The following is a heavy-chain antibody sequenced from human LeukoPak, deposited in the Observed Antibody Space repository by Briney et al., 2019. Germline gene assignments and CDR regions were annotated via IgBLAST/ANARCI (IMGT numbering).Heavy chain of an antibody. Sequence: PSETLSLTCAVYGGSFSGYYLSWIRQPPGKGLEWIGEIHHSGGTNYNPSLKSRVTISVDTSKNQFSLKLSSVTAADTAVYYCARGRVGYYYYYMDVWGKGTTVTVSS. CDR3: ARGRVGYYYYYMDV. V-gene: IGHV4-34*01. J-gene: IGHJ6*03. CDR2: IHHSGGT. CDR1: GGSFSGYY.